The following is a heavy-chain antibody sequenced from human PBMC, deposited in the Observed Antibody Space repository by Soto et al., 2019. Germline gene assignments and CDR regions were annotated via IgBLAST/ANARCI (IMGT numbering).Heavy chain of an antibody. D-gene: IGHD2-8*01. CDR2: ISSSGSTI. CDR3: ASLQDIVLMGPDYYMDV. Sequence: GGSLRLSCAASGFTFSDYYMSWIRQAPGKGLEWVSYISSSGSTIYYADSVKGRFTISRDNAKNSLYLQMNSLRAEDTAVYYCASLQDIVLMGPDYYMDVWGKGTTVTVSS. CDR1: GFTFSDYY. V-gene: IGHV3-11*01. J-gene: IGHJ6*03.